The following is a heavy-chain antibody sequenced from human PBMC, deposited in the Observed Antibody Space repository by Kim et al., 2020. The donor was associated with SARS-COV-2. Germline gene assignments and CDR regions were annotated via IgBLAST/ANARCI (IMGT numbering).Heavy chain of an antibody. CDR3: AMTSITMVQGVIPPRLNWFDP. D-gene: IGHD3-10*01. Sequence: ASVKVSCKASGYTFTSYYMHWVRQAPGQGLEWMGIINPSGGSTSYAQKFQGRVTMTRDTSTSTVYMELSSLRSEDTAVYYCAMTSITMVQGVIPPRLNWFDPWGRGTLVPVSS. CDR2: INPSGGST. V-gene: IGHV1-46*01. J-gene: IGHJ5*02. CDR1: GYTFTSYY.